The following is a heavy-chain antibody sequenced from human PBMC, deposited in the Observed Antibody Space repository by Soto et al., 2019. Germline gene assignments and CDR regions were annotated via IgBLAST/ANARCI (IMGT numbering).Heavy chain of an antibody. CDR1: GITFGTYA. CDR3: AREEDSYDSSGFVDY. CDR2: IWYDGRNR. J-gene: IGHJ4*02. Sequence: PGGSLRLSCVASGITFGTYAMHWVRQAPGKGLEWVAVIWYDGRNRYYADSVKGRFTISRDNAKNSLYLQMISLRDEDTAVYYCAREEDSYDSSGFVDYWGQGTLVTVSS. V-gene: IGHV3-33*01. D-gene: IGHD3-22*01.